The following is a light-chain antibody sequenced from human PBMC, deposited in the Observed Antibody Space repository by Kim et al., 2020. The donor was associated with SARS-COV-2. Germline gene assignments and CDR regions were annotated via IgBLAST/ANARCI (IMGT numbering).Light chain of an antibody. CDR1: SSDIGTYDR. V-gene: IGLV2-18*02. CDR3: TSYSSGTTPWV. J-gene: IGLJ3*02. CDR2: EVS. Sequence: QSALTQPPSVSGSPGQSVTISCTGTSSDIGTYDRVSWYQQPPGTSPKLMIFEVSNRPLGVPDRFSGSKSGNRASLTISGLQAEDEGNYYCTSYSSGTTPWVFGGGTQLTVL.